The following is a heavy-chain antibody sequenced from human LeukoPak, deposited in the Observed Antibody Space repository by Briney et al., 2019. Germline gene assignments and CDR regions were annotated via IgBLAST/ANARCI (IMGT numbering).Heavy chain of an antibody. V-gene: IGHV4-61*02. CDR1: GGSISSGSYY. D-gene: IGHD4-17*01. J-gene: IGHJ4*02. Sequence: SETLSLTCTVSGGSISSGSYYWGWIRQPAGKGLEWIGRIYTSGSTNYNPSLKSRVTISVDTSKNQFSLKLSSVTAADTAVYYCASQGPGYGAVGRYFDYWGQGTLVTVSS. CDR2: IYTSGST. CDR3: ASQGPGYGAVGRYFDY.